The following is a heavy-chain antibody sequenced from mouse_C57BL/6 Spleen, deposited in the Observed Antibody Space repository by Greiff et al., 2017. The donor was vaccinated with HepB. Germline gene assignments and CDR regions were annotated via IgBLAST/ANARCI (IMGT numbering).Heavy chain of an antibody. CDR3: TKWTIYDGYYAYFDY. Sequence: EVQLQESGTVLARPGASVKMSCKTSGYTFTSYWMHWVKQRPGQGLEWIGAIYPGNSDTSYNQKFKGKAKLTAVTSASTAYMELSSLTNEDSAVYYGTKWTIYDGYYAYFDYWGQGTTLTVSS. CDR1: GYTFTSYW. D-gene: IGHD2-3*01. CDR2: IYPGNSDT. V-gene: IGHV1-5*01. J-gene: IGHJ2*01.